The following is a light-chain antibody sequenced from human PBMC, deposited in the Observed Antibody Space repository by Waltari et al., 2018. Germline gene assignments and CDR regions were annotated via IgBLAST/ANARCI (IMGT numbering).Light chain of an antibody. V-gene: IGKV1-5*01. J-gene: IGKJ1*01. CDR1: QNINNW. CDR2: EAS. CDR3: QQYKTFSRT. Sequence: DIQMTQSPSTLSASVGDRVPITCRASQNINNWLAWYQQTPGRAPKLLIYEASSLESGVPSRFRGSGSGTLFTLTITSLQPDDVALYYCQQYKTFSRTFGQGTQVETK.